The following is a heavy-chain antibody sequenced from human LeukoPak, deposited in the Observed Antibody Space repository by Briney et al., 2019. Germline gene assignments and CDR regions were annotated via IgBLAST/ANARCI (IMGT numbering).Heavy chain of an antibody. D-gene: IGHD1-26*01. CDR1: LSTLSTYW. Sequence: GGSLRLSCAASLSTLSTYWMTWFRQTPGGGLEWVASLKQDGSDKYYVDSVKGRFTISRGNAGNSLYLKMNSLRAEDTAVYYCARETRGTVGSYWGQGTLVTVSS. V-gene: IGHV3-7*05. CDR3: ARETRGTVGSY. J-gene: IGHJ4*02. CDR2: LKQDGSDK.